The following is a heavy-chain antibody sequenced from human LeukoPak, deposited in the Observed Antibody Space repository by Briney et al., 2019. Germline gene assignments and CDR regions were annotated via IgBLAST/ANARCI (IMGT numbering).Heavy chain of an antibody. CDR3: ATVNAEPDY. V-gene: IGHV3-23*01. Sequence: GSLRLSCAASGFTFSSYAMSWVRQAPGRGLEWVSTITGNGGRTYYADSVKGRFTISRDNSKNTLYIQMNGLRAEDTAVYYCATVNAEPDYWGQGTLVTVSS. D-gene: IGHD1-1*01. CDR2: ITGNGGRT. CDR1: GFTFSSYA. J-gene: IGHJ4*02.